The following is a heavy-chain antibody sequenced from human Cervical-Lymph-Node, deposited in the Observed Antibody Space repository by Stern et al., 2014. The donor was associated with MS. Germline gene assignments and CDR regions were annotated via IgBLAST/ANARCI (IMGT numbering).Heavy chain of an antibody. D-gene: IGHD3-9*01. CDR3: ARGNYDVLTDNGGHGFDI. CDR2: IYSSGST. Sequence: VQLVESGPGLVKPSQTLSLTCTVSGGSISSGNYYWSWIRQPAGEGLEWTGRIYSSGSTQYNPPLKSRVTISADTSTNQFSPRMGSVTAADTAVYYCARGNYDVLTDNGGHGFDIWGQGTMVTVSS. V-gene: IGHV4-61*02. J-gene: IGHJ3*02. CDR1: GGSISSGNYY.